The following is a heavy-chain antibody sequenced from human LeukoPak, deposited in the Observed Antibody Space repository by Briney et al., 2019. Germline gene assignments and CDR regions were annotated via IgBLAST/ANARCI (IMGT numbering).Heavy chain of an antibody. V-gene: IGHV4-4*07. J-gene: IGHJ3*02. Sequence: SETLSLTCTVSGGSISSYYWSWIRQPAGKGLEWIGRIYTSGSTNYNPSLKSRVTMSVDTSKNQFSLKLSSVTAADTAVYYCAREFFPSILTGYPHDAFDIWGQGTMVTVSS. CDR2: IYTSGST. CDR3: AREFFPSILTGYPHDAFDI. CDR1: GGSISSYY. D-gene: IGHD3-9*01.